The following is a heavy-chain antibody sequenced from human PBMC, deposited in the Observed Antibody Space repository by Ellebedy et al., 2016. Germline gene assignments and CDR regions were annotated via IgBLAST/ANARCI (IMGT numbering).Heavy chain of an antibody. D-gene: IGHD3-22*01. CDR1: GGTFSSYA. V-gene: IGHV1-69*13. CDR2: IIPIFGTA. J-gene: IGHJ5*02. Sequence: SVKVSXXASGGTFSSYAISWVRQAPGQGLEWMGGIIPIFGTANYAQKFQGRVTITADESTSTAYMELSSLRSEDTAVYYCARDRHYYDSSGYYLWGQGTLVTVSS. CDR3: ARDRHYYDSSGYYL.